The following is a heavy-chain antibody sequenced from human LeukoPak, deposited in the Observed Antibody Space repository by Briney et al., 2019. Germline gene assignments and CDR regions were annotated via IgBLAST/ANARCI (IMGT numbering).Heavy chain of an antibody. CDR3: ARDIEYSSYNFDY. CDR2: INPNSGGT. CDR1: GYTFTGYY. J-gene: IGHJ4*02. D-gene: IGHD6-6*01. V-gene: IGHV1-2*06. Sequence: ASVKVSCKASGYTFTGYYMHWVRQAPGQGLEWMGRINPNSGGTNYAQKFQGRVTMTRDTSINTAYMELSRLRSDDTAVYYCARDIEYSSYNFDYWGQGTLVTVSS.